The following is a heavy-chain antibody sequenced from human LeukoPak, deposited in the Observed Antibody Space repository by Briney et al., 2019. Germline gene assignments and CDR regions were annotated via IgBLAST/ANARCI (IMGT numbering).Heavy chain of an antibody. CDR2: FSDSGGNT. Sequence: PGGSLRLSCAASGFTFSTYAMSWVRQAPGKGLEWVATFSDSGGNTYYVDSVKGRFTISRDNSKNTLYLQMNSLRAEDTAVYYCAKGTGAVGYWGQGTLVTVSS. J-gene: IGHJ4*02. CDR1: GFTFSTYA. V-gene: IGHV3-23*01. CDR3: AKGTGAVGY. D-gene: IGHD7-27*01.